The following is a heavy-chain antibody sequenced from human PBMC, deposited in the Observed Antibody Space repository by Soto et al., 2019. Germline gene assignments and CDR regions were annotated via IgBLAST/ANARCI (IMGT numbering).Heavy chain of an antibody. CDR3: ARETPHCGGDCFDY. D-gene: IGHD2-21*02. J-gene: IGHJ4*02. CDR1: GFIVRNHE. Sequence: GGSLRLACTASGFIVRNHEFNWVRQAPGKGLEWLSYINSDGTTYYAEAVKGRFTVSRDNAENSVHLQMSSLRAEDTAVYYCARETPHCGGDCFDYWGQGTLVTVSS. V-gene: IGHV3-48*03. CDR2: INSDGTT.